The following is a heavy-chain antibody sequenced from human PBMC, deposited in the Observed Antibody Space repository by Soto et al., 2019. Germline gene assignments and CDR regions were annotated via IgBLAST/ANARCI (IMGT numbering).Heavy chain of an antibody. J-gene: IGHJ6*02. Sequence: PSETLSLTCTVSGGSISSYYWSWIRQPPGKGLEWIGYIYYSGSTNYNPSLKSRVTISVDTSKNQFSLKLSSVTAADTAVYYCARFPITMVRGVSPPYGMDVWGQGTTVTVSS. CDR2: IYYSGST. CDR3: ARFPITMVRGVSPPYGMDV. D-gene: IGHD3-10*01. V-gene: IGHV4-59*01. CDR1: GGSISSYY.